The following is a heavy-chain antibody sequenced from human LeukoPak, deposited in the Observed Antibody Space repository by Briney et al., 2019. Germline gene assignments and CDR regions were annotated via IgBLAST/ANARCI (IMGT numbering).Heavy chain of an antibody. J-gene: IGHJ4*02. V-gene: IGHV1-69*05. CDR1: GGTFSSYA. Sequence: SVKVSCKASGGTFSSYAISWVRQAPGQGLEWMGRTIPIFGTANYAQKFQGRVTITTDESTSTAYMELSSLRSEDTAVYYCARAPTLHITGTLEFDYWGQGTLVTVSS. CDR2: TIPIFGTA. D-gene: IGHD1-20*01. CDR3: ARAPTLHITGTLEFDY.